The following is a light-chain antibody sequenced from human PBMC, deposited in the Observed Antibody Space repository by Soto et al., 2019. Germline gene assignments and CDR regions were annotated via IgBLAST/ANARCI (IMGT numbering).Light chain of an antibody. CDR1: QSVSSN. J-gene: IGKJ1*01. V-gene: IGKV3-15*01. Sequence: EIVMTQSPATLSVSPGERATLSCRASQSVSSNLAWYQQKPGQAPRLLIYGVSTRATGIPARFSGSGSGTEFTLTISSLQSEDFAVYYCQQYNNWPPWTFGQGTKVDTK. CDR3: QQYNNWPPWT. CDR2: GVS.